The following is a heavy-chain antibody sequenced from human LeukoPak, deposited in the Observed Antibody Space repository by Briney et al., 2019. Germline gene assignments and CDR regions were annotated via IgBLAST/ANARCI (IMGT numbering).Heavy chain of an antibody. Sequence: GESLRISCKGSGYTFGSHWVAWVRQMPGKGLEWMGIIYPGDSDTRYSPSFEGHVSISADKSISTAYLQWTSLKPSDTAMYYCARGVTPDVVAEPATSFDYWAQGTLVTVSS. CDR3: ARGVTPDVVAEPATSFDY. D-gene: IGHD3-10*01. CDR2: IYPGDSDT. CDR1: GYTFGSHW. J-gene: IGHJ4*02. V-gene: IGHV5-51*01.